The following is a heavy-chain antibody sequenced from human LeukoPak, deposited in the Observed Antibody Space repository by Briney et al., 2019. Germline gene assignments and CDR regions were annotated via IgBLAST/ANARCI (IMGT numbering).Heavy chain of an antibody. J-gene: IGHJ4*02. CDR2: ISYDGSNK. CDR1: GFTFSSYA. V-gene: IGHV3-30*04. D-gene: IGHD3-10*01. Sequence: GGSLRLSCAASGFTFSSYAMHWVRQAPGKGLEWVAVISYDGSNKYYADSVKGRFTISGDNSKNTLYLQMNSLRAEDTAVYYCARALLRDLLWFGGAFDYWGQGTLVTVSS. CDR3: ARALLRDLLWFGGAFDY.